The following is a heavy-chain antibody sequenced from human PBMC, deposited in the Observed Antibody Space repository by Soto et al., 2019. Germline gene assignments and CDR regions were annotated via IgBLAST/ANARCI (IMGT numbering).Heavy chain of an antibody. V-gene: IGHV4-34*01. CDR2: INHSGST. Sequence: SETLSLTCVVYGGSFSGYYWSWIRQPPGKGLEWIGEINHSGSTNYNPSLKSRVTISVDTSKNQFSLKLSSVTAADTAVYYCARVISGSYKGYWFDPWVQGTLVTVSS. J-gene: IGHJ5*02. CDR1: GGSFSGYY. CDR3: ARVISGSYKGYWFDP. D-gene: IGHD1-26*01.